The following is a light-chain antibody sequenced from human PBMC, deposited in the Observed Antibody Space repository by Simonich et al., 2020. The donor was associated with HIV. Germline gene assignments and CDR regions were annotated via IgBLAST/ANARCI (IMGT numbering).Light chain of an antibody. CDR2: GAS. CDR1: QSVSSN. Sequence: EIVLTQSPATLSLSPGERATLTCRASQSVSSNLAWYQQKPGQAPMLLIYGASTRATGIPARFSGSGSGTEFTLTISSMQSEDFAVYYCQQYNNWPPFTFGPGTKVDIK. CDR3: QQYNNWPPFT. V-gene: IGKV3-15*01. J-gene: IGKJ3*01.